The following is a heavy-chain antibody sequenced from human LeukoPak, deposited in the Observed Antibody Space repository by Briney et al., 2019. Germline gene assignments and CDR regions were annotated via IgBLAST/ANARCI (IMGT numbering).Heavy chain of an antibody. J-gene: IGHJ4*02. CDR2: INPNSGGT. Sequence: ASVKVSCKASGYTFTGYYMHWVRQAPGQGLEWMGWINPNSGGTNYAQKFQGRVTMTRDTSISTAYMELSRLRSDDTAVYYCARHDFWSGYYTNDYWGQGTLVTVSS. CDR1: GYTFTGYY. CDR3: ARHDFWSGYYTNDY. V-gene: IGHV1-2*02. D-gene: IGHD3-3*01.